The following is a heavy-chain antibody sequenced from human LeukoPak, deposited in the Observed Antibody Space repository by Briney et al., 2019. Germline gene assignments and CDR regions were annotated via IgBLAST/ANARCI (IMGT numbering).Heavy chain of an antibody. J-gene: IGHJ5*02. Sequence: ASVKVSCKASGYTFTGYYMHWVRQAPGQGLEWMGWINPNSGGTNYAQKFQGRVTMTRDTSISTAYMDLSRLRSDDTAVYYCARDNLRWELQDGVDPWGQGTLVTVSS. CDR3: ARDNLRWELQDGVDP. CDR1: GYTFTGYY. D-gene: IGHD1-26*01. CDR2: INPNSGGT. V-gene: IGHV1-2*02.